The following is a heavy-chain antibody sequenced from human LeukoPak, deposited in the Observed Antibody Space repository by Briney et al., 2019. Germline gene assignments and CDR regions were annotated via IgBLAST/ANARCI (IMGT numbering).Heavy chain of an antibody. D-gene: IGHD4-11*01. Sequence: GSLRLSCAASGFDFNNYNMNWVRQAPGKGLEWVSSITSSGTYIYYTDSVKGRFTISRDNAKNSLFLQMNSLRAEDTAVYYCARGTPTTRDFDYWGQGTLVTVSS. V-gene: IGHV3-21*01. J-gene: IGHJ4*02. CDR2: ITSSGTYI. CDR1: GFDFNNYN. CDR3: ARGTPTTRDFDY.